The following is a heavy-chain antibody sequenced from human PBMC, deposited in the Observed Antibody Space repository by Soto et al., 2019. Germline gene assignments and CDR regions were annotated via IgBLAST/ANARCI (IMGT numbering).Heavy chain of an antibody. J-gene: IGHJ2*01. CDR3: ARDVGYHYDGSPSGQFDF. V-gene: IGHV4-4*02. CDR2: IYHSGST. D-gene: IGHD3-22*01. CDR1: GNSISTTNW. Sequence: ASETLSLTCVVSGNSISTTNWWSWVRQSPGKGLEWIGEIYHSGSTNYNPSLKSRVTISVDKSKNQFSLKLSSVTAADTAVYYCARDVGYHYDGSPSGQFDFWGRGTLVTVSS.